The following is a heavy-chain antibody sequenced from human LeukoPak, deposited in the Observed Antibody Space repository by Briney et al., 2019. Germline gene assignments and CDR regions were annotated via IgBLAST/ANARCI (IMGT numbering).Heavy chain of an antibody. CDR2: IRFDGSNK. Sequence: GGPLRLSCAASGFTFSSSGMHWVRQAPGKGLEGVAFIRFDGSNKYYADSVKGRFTISRDNSKNTLYLQMNSLRAEDAAVYYCAKDYDFWSGYYSPTRGYFDYWGQGTLVTVSS. J-gene: IGHJ4*02. D-gene: IGHD3-3*01. V-gene: IGHV3-30*02. CDR1: GFTFSSSG. CDR3: AKDYDFWSGYYSPTRGYFDY.